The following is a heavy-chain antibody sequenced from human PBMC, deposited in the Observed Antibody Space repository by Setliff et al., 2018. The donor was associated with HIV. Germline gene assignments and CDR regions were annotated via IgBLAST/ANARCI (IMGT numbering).Heavy chain of an antibody. J-gene: IGHJ3*02. D-gene: IGHD2-21*01. CDR1: GGNLDSFV. CDR3: ARASGGNSVEEGFDI. V-gene: IGHV1-69*10. Sequence: EASVKVSCKASGGNLDSFVISWVRQASGQGLEWMGGITPVIGRPNYAPRFHDRVTITAERSTNTAYMELTSLTSDDTAVYYCARASGGNSVEEGFDIWGQGTMVTVSS. CDR2: ITPVIGRP.